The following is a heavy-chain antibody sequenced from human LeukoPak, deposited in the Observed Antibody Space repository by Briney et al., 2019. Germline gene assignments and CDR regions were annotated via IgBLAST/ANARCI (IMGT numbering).Heavy chain of an antibody. D-gene: IGHD2-15*01. J-gene: IGHJ6*02. V-gene: IGHV1-69*04. CDR3: ARDQYCSGGSCYSRAYYYYGMDV. CDR1: GGTFSSYA. CDR2: IIPILGIA. Sequence: SVKVSCKASGGTFSSYAISWVRQAPGQGLEWMGRIIPILGIANYAQKFQGRVTITADKSTSTAYMELRSLRSDDTAVYYCARDQYCSGGSCYSRAYYYYGMDVWGQGTTVTVSS.